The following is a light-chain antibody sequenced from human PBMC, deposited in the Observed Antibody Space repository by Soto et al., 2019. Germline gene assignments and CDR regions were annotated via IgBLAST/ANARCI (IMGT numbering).Light chain of an antibody. CDR3: QQRSSWPFT. Sequence: EVVLTQSPATLPLSPGEGATLSCRASQSIGTYLAWYQKKPGQAPRLLIYATSTRATGIPARFSGSGSGTDFTLTISSLEPEDFAVYYCQQRSSWPFTFGPGTKVDIK. V-gene: IGKV3-11*01. J-gene: IGKJ3*01. CDR1: QSIGTY. CDR2: ATS.